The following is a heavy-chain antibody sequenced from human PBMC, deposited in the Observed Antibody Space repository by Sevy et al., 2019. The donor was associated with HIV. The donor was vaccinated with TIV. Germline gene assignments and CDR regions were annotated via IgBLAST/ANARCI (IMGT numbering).Heavy chain of an antibody. CDR3: ARAPEENYDYVTGSFDY. D-gene: IGHD3-16*01. CDR2: ISISSSNI. Sequence: GGSLRLSCAASGFTISTYSMNWVRQAPGMGLEWVSSISISSSNIFYSDSVRGRFTISRDNAKNSLYLQMHSLRAEDTAVYYCARAPEENYDYVTGSFDYWGQGTLVTVSS. J-gene: IGHJ4*02. CDR1: GFTISTYS. V-gene: IGHV3-21*06.